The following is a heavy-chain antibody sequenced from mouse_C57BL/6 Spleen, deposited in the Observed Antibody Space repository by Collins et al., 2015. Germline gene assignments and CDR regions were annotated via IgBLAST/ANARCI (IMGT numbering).Heavy chain of an antibody. CDR3: ARHYGSSFYFDY. V-gene: IGHV1-54*01. J-gene: IGHJ2*01. D-gene: IGHD1-1*01. CDR2: INPGSEGT. CDR1: GYAFTKYL. Sequence: QVQLQQSGAELVRPGTSVKVSCKASGYAFTKYLIEWVKQRPGQGLEWIGVINPGSEGTKYNEKFKDKATLTADKSSSTAYMQLSSLTSEDSAVYFCARHYGSSFYFDYWGQGTTFTVPS.